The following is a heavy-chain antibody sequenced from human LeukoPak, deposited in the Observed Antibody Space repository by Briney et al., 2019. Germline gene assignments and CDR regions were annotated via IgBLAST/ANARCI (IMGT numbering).Heavy chain of an antibody. D-gene: IGHD5-18*01. J-gene: IGHJ4*02. V-gene: IGHV4-59*01. CDR3: ARTRRGYSYGYPYYFDY. CDR1: GGSISSYY. Sequence: SETLSLTCTVSGGSISSYYWSWIRQRPGKGLEWIGYIYYSGSTNYNPSLKSRVTISVDTSKNQFSLKLSSVTAADTAVYYCARTRRGYSYGYPYYFDYWGQGTLVTVSS. CDR2: IYYSGST.